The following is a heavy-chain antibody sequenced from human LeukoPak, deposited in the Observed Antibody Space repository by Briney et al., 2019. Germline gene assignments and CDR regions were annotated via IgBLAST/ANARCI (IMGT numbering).Heavy chain of an antibody. Sequence: SQTLSLTCTISGDSFSSNSSAWNWLRQSREGGVEGLGSTYYKSKLYNNYAVSVKSRITINPHTSKNQFSLQLNSVTPEDPAVYYCARDKEWFDYWGQGALVTVSS. CDR3: ARDKEWFDY. CDR1: GDSFSSNSSA. J-gene: IGHJ5*01. V-gene: IGHV6-1*01. CDR2: TYYKSKLYN.